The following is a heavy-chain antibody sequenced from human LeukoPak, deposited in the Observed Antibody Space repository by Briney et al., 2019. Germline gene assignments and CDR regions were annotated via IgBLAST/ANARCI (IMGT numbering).Heavy chain of an antibody. CDR2: INPNSGGT. D-gene: IGHD6-13*01. CDR1: GYTFTGYY. CDR3: AATKRYSSSWYGTLDY. V-gene: IGHV1-2*02. J-gene: IGHJ4*02. Sequence: ASVKVSCKASGYTFTGYYMHWVRQAPGQGLEWMGWINPNSGGTNHAQKFQGRVTMTRDTSISTAYMELRRLRSDDTAVYYCAATKRYSSSWYGTLDYWGQGTLVTVSS.